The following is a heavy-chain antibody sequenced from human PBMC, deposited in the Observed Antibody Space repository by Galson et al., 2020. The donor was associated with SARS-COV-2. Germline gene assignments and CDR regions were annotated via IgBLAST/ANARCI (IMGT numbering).Heavy chain of an antibody. Sequence: GESLKISCKGSGYSFTSYWIGWVRQMPGKGLEWMGIIYPGDSDTRYSPSFQGQVTISADKSISTAYLQWSSLKASDTAMYYCARRNIVVVPAAPINYYYYYMDVWGKGTTVTVSS. CDR2: IYPGDSDT. D-gene: IGHD2-2*01. CDR1: GYSFTSYW. V-gene: IGHV5-51*01. CDR3: ARRNIVVVPAAPINYYYYYMDV. J-gene: IGHJ6*03.